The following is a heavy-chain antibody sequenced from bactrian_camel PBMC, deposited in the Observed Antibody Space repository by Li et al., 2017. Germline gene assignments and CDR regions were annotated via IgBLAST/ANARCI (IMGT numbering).Heavy chain of an antibody. V-gene: IGHV3S31*01. J-gene: IGHJ4*01. CDR2: IYTGDGTA. CDR1: VYRDRSAC. Sequence: DVQLVESGGGSVQACGTLRLSCATFVYRDRSACMGWFRQAPGKDREGVAVIYTGDGTADYAASVKGRFTISRDNAKNSVYLQMNSLKLEDTAMYYCAADFGAYCSGSYLARRANFEGQGNQVNVS. D-gene: IGHD2*01.